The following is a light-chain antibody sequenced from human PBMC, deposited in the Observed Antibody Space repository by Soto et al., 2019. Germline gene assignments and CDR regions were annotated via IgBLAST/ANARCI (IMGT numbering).Light chain of an antibody. Sequence: DIVMTQSPDSLAVCLGERATINCKSSQRVLSSSNTENYLAWFQQKPGQPPKLLIYSASTPLSGVPDRTSGRGSGTDFSLPISIRQADDGAYYYCQQYLSAPHTVGGGTKAAI. CDR3: QQYLSAPHT. J-gene: IGKJ4*01. V-gene: IGKV4-1*01. CDR2: SAS. CDR1: QRVLSSSNTENY.